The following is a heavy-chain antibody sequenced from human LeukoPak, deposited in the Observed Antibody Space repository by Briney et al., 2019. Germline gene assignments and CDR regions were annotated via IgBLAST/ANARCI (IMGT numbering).Heavy chain of an antibody. V-gene: IGHV5-10-1*01. CDR1: GYSFTSYW. J-gene: IGHJ4*02. CDR2: IDPSDSYI. Sequence: GESLKISCKGSGYSFTSYWISWVRQMPGKGLEWMGRIDPSDSYINYSPSFQGHVTISADKSICTAYLQWSSLKASDTAMYYCAREAMVNGQWLAYFDYWGQGTLVTVSS. CDR3: AREAMVNGQWLAYFDY. D-gene: IGHD6-19*01.